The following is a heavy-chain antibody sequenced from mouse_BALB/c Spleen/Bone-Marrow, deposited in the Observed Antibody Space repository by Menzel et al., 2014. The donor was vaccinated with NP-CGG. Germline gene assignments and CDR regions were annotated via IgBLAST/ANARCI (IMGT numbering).Heavy chain of an antibody. CDR3: TREGHYDGCSGHFDY. D-gene: IGHD2-3*01. V-gene: IGHV1-4*01. Sequence: QVQLKESGAELARPGASVKMSCKASGYSFTSYTMHWVKQRPGQGLEWIAYINPRNTYSDYNQKFKDRATVTADKSSSTAYMQLSSLTAEDSAVYYCTREGHYDGCSGHFDYWGKGTTLTVSS. CDR2: INPRNTYS. CDR1: GYSFTSYT. J-gene: IGHJ2*01.